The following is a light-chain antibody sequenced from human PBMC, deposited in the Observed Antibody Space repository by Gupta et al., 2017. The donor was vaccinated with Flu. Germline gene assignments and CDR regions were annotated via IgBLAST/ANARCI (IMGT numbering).Light chain of an antibody. Sequence: EIVLTQSPGTLSLSPGERATLSCRASQSVNRYHLAWYQQKTGQAPRLLIYGASTRATGNPGRISGSGCEKDFTPTSSRREDEGVAVYYGQLDCSSNTFGQGTKLEI. V-gene: IGKV3-20*01. CDR1: QSVNRYH. CDR2: GAS. CDR3: QLDCSSNT. J-gene: IGKJ2*01.